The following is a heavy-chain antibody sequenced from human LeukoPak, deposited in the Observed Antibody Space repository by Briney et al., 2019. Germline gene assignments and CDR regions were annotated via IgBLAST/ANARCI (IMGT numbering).Heavy chain of an antibody. V-gene: IGHV1-24*01. CDR3: ATDLGVGAPFDY. CDR2: FDPEDGET. D-gene: IGHD1-26*01. J-gene: IGHJ4*02. CDR1: GYTLTGLS. Sequence: ASVKVSCKVSGYTLTGLSMHWVRQAPGKGLEWMGGFDPEDGETIYAQKFQGRVTMTEDTSTDTAYMELSSLRSEDTAVYYCATDLGVGAPFDYWGQGTLVTVSS.